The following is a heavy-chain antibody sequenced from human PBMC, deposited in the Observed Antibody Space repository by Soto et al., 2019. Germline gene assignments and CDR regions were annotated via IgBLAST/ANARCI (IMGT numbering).Heavy chain of an antibody. Sequence: EVQLVESGGGLVKPGGSLRLSCAASGFTFSSYSMNWVRQAPGQGLECVSSISSSSSYIYYADSVKGRFTISRDNAKNSLYLQMNSLRAEDTAGYYCARIQRGYYAFDIWGQGTMVTVSS. CDR3: ARIQRGYYAFDI. D-gene: IGHD2-2*03. CDR1: GFTFSSYS. J-gene: IGHJ3*02. CDR2: ISSSSSYI. V-gene: IGHV3-21*01.